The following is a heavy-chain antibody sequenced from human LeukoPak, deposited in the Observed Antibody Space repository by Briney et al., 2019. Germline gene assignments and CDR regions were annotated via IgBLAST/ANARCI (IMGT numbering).Heavy chain of an antibody. V-gene: IGHV4-4*07. J-gene: IGHJ3*02. Sequence: SETLSLTCTVSGGSISSYYWSWIRQPAGEGLEWIGRIYSSGSTNYNPSLKSRVTMSIDTSKNQFSLNLRYVTDADTAVYYCATRAQRTLGAFDIWGQGTMVTVSS. CDR1: GGSISSYY. CDR2: IYSSGST. CDR3: ATRAQRTLGAFDI.